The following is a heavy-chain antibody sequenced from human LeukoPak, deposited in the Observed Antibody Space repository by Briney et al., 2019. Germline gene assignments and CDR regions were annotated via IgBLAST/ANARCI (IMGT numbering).Heavy chain of an antibody. D-gene: IGHD4-23*01. V-gene: IGHV3-48*03. Sequence: GALRLSCAASGFTFSSYEMHWVRQAPGKGLEWVSYISSSGSTIYYADSVKGRFTISRDNAKNSLYLQMNSLRAEDTAVYYCARDYGGSSPFNYWGQGTLVTVSS. J-gene: IGHJ4*02. CDR1: GFTFSSYE. CDR2: ISSSGSTI. CDR3: ARDYGGSSPFNY.